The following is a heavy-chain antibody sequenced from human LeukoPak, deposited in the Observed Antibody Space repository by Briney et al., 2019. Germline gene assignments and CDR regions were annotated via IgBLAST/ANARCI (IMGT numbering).Heavy chain of an antibody. CDR2: IYYSGST. CDR1: GGSFSVYY. D-gene: IGHD5-24*01. J-gene: IGHJ4*02. V-gene: IGHV4-59*01. CDR3: ARESRRDVYNNFDY. Sequence: SETLSLTCAVYGGSFSVYYWTWIRQPPGKGLEWIGYIYYSGSTKYNPSLKSRVTISIDTSKNQFSLKLSSVTAADTAVYYCARESRRDVYNNFDYWGQGTLVTVSS.